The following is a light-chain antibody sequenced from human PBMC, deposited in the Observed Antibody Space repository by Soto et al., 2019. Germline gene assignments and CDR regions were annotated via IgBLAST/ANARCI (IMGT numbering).Light chain of an antibody. V-gene: IGKV1-9*01. J-gene: IGKJ4*01. CDR2: AAS. CDR3: QQLRSYPST. Sequence: IQLTQSPSSLSASVGDRVTITCRASQDISSSLGWYQQKPGKAPKLLIYAASILQSGVPSRFSGSGFGTDFTLTISSLQAEDFASYFCQQLRSYPSTLGGGTKVEIK. CDR1: QDISSS.